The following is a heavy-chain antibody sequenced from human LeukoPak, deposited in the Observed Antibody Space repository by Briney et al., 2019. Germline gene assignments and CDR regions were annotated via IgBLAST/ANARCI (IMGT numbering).Heavy chain of an antibody. CDR1: GYTFTSYY. Sequence: GASVKVSCKASGYTFTSYYMHWVRQAPGQGLEWMGIINPSGGSTSYAQKFQGRVTMTRDTFTSTVYMELSSLRSEDTAVYYCAKSSPHGSGSYYNAYNWFDSWGQGTLVTVCS. CDR2: INPSGGST. J-gene: IGHJ5*01. D-gene: IGHD3-10*01. V-gene: IGHV1-46*03. CDR3: AKSSPHGSGSYYNAYNWFDS.